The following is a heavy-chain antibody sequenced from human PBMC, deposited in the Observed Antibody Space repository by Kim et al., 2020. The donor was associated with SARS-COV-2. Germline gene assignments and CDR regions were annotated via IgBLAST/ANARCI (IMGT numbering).Heavy chain of an antibody. Sequence: GGSLRLSCAASGFTFSSYAMHWVRQAPGKGLEWVAVISYDGSNKYYADSVKGRFTISRDNSKNTLYLQMNSLRAEDTAVYYCARDQEGIAAAGTSNWFDPWGQGTLVTVSS. CDR2: ISYDGSNK. CDR3: ARDQEGIAAAGTSNWFDP. CDR1: GFTFSSYA. V-gene: IGHV3-30*04. D-gene: IGHD6-13*01. J-gene: IGHJ5*02.